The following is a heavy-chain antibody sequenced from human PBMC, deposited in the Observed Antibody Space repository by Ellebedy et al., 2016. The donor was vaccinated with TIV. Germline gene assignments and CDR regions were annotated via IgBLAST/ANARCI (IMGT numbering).Heavy chain of an antibody. CDR1: GYSFTSYW. D-gene: IGHD3-9*01. CDR2: IDPSDSYT. Sequence: GESLKISXKGSGYSFTSYWISWVRQMPGKGLEWMGRIDPSDSYTNYSPSFQGHVTISADKSISTAYLQWSSLKASDTAMYYCARHGVDDILTGYYSFDYWGQGTLVTVSS. J-gene: IGHJ4*02. V-gene: IGHV5-10-1*01. CDR3: ARHGVDDILTGYYSFDY.